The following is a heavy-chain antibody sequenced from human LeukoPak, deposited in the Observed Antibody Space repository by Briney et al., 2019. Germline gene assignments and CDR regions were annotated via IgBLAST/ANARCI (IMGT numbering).Heavy chain of an antibody. J-gene: IGHJ6*03. V-gene: IGHV5-51*01. CDR2: IYPGDSDT. Sequence: TGESLRISCKGSGYSFTSYWIGWVRQMPGKGLEWMGIIYPGDSDTRYSPSFQGQVTISADKSISTAYLQWSSLKASDTAMYYCARHRKAHYYYMDVWGKGTTVTVSS. CDR1: GYSFTSYW. CDR3: ARHRKAHYYYMDV.